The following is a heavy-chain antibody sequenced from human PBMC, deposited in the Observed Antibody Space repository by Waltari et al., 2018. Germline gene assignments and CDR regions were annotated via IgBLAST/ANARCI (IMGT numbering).Heavy chain of an antibody. D-gene: IGHD2-15*01. CDR2: IRSKAYGGTA. CDR3: TRVGVLAATWPYSYYGMDV. Sequence: EVQLVESGGGLVQPGRSLRLSCTASGFSLGDYAMSWFRQAPGKGLEWIGFIRSKAYGGTAEYAASVKARFTISRDDSKSIAYVQMNSLKTEDTAVYYCTRVGVLAATWPYSYYGMDVWGRGTTVTVSS. J-gene: IGHJ6*02. V-gene: IGHV3-49*03. CDR1: GFSLGDYA.